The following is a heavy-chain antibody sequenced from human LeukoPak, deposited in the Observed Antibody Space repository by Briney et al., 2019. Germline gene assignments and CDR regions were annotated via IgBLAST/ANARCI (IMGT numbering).Heavy chain of an antibody. Sequence: TSETLSLTCTVSGASIRSYHWSWVRQPAGKGLEWLGRFQTNGNNNSHPSLKSRVAMSVDASNNQFPLRLSSVTAADTAVYYCGSSEVGRTTSGTHDFWGQGTLVTVSA. J-gene: IGHJ4*02. V-gene: IGHV4-4*07. D-gene: IGHD1-14*01. CDR3: GSSEVGRTTSGTHDF. CDR1: GASIRSYH. CDR2: FQTNGNN.